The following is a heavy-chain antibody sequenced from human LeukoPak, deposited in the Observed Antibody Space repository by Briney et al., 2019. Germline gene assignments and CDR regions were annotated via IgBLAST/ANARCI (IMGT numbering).Heavy chain of an antibody. CDR2: IKQDGSEK. V-gene: IGHV3-7*01. CDR3: XXXXXXXXXXYSDGPPDY. D-gene: IGHD3-22*01. CDR1: GFTFSSYW. J-gene: IGHJ4*02. Sequence: PGGSLRLSCAASGFTFSSYWMSWVRQAPGKGLEWVANIKQDGSEKYYVDSVKGRFTISRDNAKNSLYLQMNSLRAEDTAVYYXXXXXXXXXXXYSDGPPDYWGQGTLVTVSX.